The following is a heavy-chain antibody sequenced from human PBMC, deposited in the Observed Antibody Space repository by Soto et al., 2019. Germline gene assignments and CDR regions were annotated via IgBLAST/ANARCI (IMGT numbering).Heavy chain of an antibody. CDR3: ARSGSSTSCYDY. J-gene: IGHJ4*02. CDR1: GFRFSDQY. V-gene: IGHV3-72*01. D-gene: IGHD2-2*01. Sequence: GGSLRLSCAASGFRFSDQYIDWLRQAPGKGLEWVGRTRSKGNSHTTEYAASVKGRFTISRDDSKNSLYLQMNSLKTEDTAVYYCARSGSSTSCYDYWGQGTQLTVSS. CDR2: TRSKGNSHTT.